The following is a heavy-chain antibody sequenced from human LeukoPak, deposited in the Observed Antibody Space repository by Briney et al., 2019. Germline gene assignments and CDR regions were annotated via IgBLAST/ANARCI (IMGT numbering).Heavy chain of an antibody. CDR1: GFTFSSYG. J-gene: IGHJ4*02. D-gene: IGHD2-2*01. CDR3: AKDDLRYCSSTSCYAVDH. Sequence: GRSLRLSCAASGFTFSSYGMHWVRQAPGKGLEWVAVIWYDGSNKYYTDSVKGRFSISRDNSKNMLYLQMNSLRAEDTAVYYCAKDDLRYCSSTSCYAVDHWGQGTLVTVSS. V-gene: IGHV3-33*06. CDR2: IWYDGSNK.